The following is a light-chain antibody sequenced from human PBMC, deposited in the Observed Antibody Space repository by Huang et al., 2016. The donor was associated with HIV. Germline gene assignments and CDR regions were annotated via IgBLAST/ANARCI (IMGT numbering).Light chain of an antibody. CDR2: GAS. J-gene: IGKJ4*01. V-gene: IGKV1-27*01. CDR3: QKYESVPFT. CDR1: QGISNY. Sequence: DIQMTQSPSSLSASVGDRVTITCRASQGISNYLAWYQQRPGKIPKVMIYGASTLLSVIPSRFSGSGSGTEFTLTISSLQTEDVASYYCQKYESVPFTFGGGTKVESK.